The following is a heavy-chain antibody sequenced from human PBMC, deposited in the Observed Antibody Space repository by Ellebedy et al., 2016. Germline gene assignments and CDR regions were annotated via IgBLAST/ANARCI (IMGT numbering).Heavy chain of an antibody. J-gene: IGHJ4*01. D-gene: IGHD3-10*01. V-gene: IGHV3-23*01. Sequence: GGSLRLSCAASGFSFSSFAASWVRQAPGKGLEWVAVISGSGGRTHYADSVKGRFTISRDNSKSTLSLQMNSLRAEDTAVYYCVRVAGSMSAQEFDSWGHGTLVTVSS. CDR3: VRVAGSMSAQEFDS. CDR1: GFSFSSFA. CDR2: ISGSGGRT.